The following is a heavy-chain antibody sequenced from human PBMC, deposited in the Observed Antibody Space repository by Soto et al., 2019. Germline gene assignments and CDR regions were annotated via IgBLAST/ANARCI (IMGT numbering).Heavy chain of an antibody. CDR3: TTDGPYDSRGDYTDY. CDR2: IKSKTDGGTT. V-gene: IGHV3-15*07. J-gene: IGHJ4*02. D-gene: IGHD3-22*01. Sequence: GSLRFSCAASGFTFSNAWVNWVRQAPWKGLEWVGRIKSKTDGGTTDYAAPVKGRFTISRDDSKSTLYLQMNSLKTEDTAVYYCTTDGPYDSRGDYTDYWGQGTLVTVSS. CDR1: GFTFSNAW.